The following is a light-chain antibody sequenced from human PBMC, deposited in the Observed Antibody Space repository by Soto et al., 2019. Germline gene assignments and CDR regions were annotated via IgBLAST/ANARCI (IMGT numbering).Light chain of an antibody. J-gene: IGKJ1*01. CDR1: QTISNW. CDR3: QQYNTYS. V-gene: IGKV1-5*03. CDR2: KAS. Sequence: DIQMTQSPSTLSASVGDSVTITCRASQTISNWLAWYQQKPGKAPKLLIYKASTLESVVPLRFSGSGSGTEFTITISSLQPDGFATYYCQQYNTYSFGQGTKVEIK.